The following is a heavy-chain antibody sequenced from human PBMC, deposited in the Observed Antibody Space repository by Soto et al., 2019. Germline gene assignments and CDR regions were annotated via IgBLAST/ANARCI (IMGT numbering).Heavy chain of an antibody. CDR3: ARGSSGYISSWYYFDY. J-gene: IGHJ4*02. CDR2: ISGIGGST. D-gene: IGHD6-13*01. Sequence: GGSLRLSCAASGFTFTDYALSWVRQAPGKGLEWVATISGIGGSTYLADSVKGRLSISRDNSKNTVSLLMNSLRAEDTAVYFCARGSSGYISSWYYFDYWGRGTLVTVSS. V-gene: IGHV3-23*01. CDR1: GFTFTDYA.